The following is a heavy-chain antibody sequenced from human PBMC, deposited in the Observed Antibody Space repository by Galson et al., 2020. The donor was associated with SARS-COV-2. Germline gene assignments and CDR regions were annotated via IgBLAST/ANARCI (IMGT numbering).Heavy chain of an antibody. J-gene: IGHJ6*02. CDR2: IYYSGST. D-gene: IGHD3-10*01. CDR3: ARDRGRLKEYYYYYGMDV. CDR1: GGSISSYY. V-gene: IGHV4-59*01. Sequence: ETSETLSLTCTVSGGSISSYYWSWIRQPPGKGLEWIGYIYYSGSTNYNPSLKSRVTISVDTSKNQFSLKLSSVTAADTAVYYCARDRGRLKEYYYYYGMDVWGQGTTVTVSS.